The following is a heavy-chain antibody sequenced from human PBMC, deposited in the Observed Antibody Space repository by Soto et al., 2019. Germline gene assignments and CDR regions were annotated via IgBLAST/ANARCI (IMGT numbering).Heavy chain of an antibody. D-gene: IGHD6-13*01. Sequence: QVQLQESGPGLVKPSETLSLTCTASGGSVSSGSYYWSWIRQPPGKGLEWIGYIYSSGSTNYNRSLKSLVTISVDTSKNQFSLKLSSVTAADTDVYYCASHWIAASGRPFDYWGQGTLVTVSS. CDR3: ASHWIAASGRPFDY. CDR1: GGSVSSGSYY. V-gene: IGHV4-61*01. J-gene: IGHJ4*02. CDR2: IYSSGST.